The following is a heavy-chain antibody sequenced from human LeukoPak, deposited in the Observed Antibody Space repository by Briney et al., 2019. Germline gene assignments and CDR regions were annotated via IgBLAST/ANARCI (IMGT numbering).Heavy chain of an antibody. CDR3: ARDGSHFGDSEY. CDR1: GYTFTTYH. J-gene: IGHJ4*02. V-gene: IGHV1-46*01. Sequence: ASVTVSCTASGYTFTTYHMHWVRQAPGQGLEWMGVIKPSDGDIGFAHKFQGRISMTRDMSTSTVYLELSSLRSEDTAMYYCARDGSHFGDSEYWGQGTLVIVSS. D-gene: IGHD4-17*01. CDR2: IKPSDGDI.